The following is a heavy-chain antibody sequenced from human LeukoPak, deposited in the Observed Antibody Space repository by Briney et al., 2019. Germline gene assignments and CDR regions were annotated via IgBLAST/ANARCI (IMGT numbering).Heavy chain of an antibody. Sequence: GGSLRLSCAASGFTFSGYAMSWVRQAPGKGLEWVSAISGSGGSTYYADSVKGRFTISRDNSKNTLYLQMNSLRAEDTAVYYCAKLGHDSSGYYEGYFDYWGQGTLVTVSS. V-gene: IGHV3-23*01. CDR1: GFTFSGYA. J-gene: IGHJ4*02. D-gene: IGHD3-22*01. CDR2: ISGSGGST. CDR3: AKLGHDSSGYYEGYFDY.